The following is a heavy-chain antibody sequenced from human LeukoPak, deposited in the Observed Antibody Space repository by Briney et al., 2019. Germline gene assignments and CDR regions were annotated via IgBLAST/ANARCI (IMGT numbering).Heavy chain of an antibody. CDR2: ISGSGST. CDR1: EVTFSDYG. V-gene: IGHV3-23*01. D-gene: IGHD4-17*01. CDR3: ARDPNGDYIGTFDM. J-gene: IGHJ3*02. Sequence: GGCLRLSCEASEVTFSDYGMSWVRQAPGKGPEWVASISGSGSTQYADSVQGRFAISRDNSKSTLYLQMNSLRVEDTAIYFCARDPNGDYIGTFDMWGRGTMVSVS.